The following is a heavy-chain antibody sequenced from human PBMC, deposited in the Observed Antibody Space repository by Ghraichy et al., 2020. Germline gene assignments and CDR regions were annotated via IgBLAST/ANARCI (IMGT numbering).Heavy chain of an antibody. CDR1: GFTFSSYW. Sequence: GGSLRLSCEASGFTFSSYWMNWVRQAPGKGLEWVANIKQDGSEKYYVDSVKGRFTISRDNAKNSLYLQMNSLRAEDTAVYYCARVGVRGVIITRYYYYYGMDVWGQGTTVTVSS. V-gene: IGHV3-7*01. CDR3: ARVGVRGVIITRYYYYYGMDV. J-gene: IGHJ6*02. CDR2: IKQDGSEK. D-gene: IGHD3-10*01.